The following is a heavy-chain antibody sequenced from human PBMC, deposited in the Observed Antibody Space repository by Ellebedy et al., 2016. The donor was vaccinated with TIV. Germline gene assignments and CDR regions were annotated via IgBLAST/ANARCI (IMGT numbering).Heavy chain of an antibody. CDR1: GYSFTSYW. CDR2: IYPGDSDT. J-gene: IGHJ6*02. D-gene: IGHD4-23*01. V-gene: IGHV5-51*01. Sequence: KVSXXGSGYSFTSYWIGWVRQMPGKGLEWMGIIYPGDSDTTYSPSFQGQVTISADKSITTAYLQWSSLKASDTAMYYCARGYPVANYYAMDVWGQGTTVTVSS. CDR3: ARGYPVANYYAMDV.